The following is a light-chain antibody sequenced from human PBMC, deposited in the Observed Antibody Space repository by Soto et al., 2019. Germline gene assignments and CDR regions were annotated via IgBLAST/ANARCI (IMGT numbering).Light chain of an antibody. J-gene: IGKJ2*01. CDR2: KAY. Sequence: DIQMTQSPSTLSASVGDRVTITCRASQSISSWLAWYQQKPGKAPKLLIYKAYSLESGVPSRFSDSGSGTEFTLNISSLQPDDFATYYCQQYNSVHTFGQGTKLQIK. CDR3: QQYNSVHT. V-gene: IGKV1-5*03. CDR1: QSISSW.